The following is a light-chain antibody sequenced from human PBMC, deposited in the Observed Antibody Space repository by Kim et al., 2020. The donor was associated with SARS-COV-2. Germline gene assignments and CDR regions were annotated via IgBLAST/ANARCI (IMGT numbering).Light chain of an antibody. J-gene: IGKJ1*01. CDR3: QQRSDWPEWS. Sequence: EVVLTQSPATLSLSPGESATLSCRASQSVGNSLAWYQQKPGQAPRLLIYDASNRATGIPARISGSGSGTDFTLTIRTLEPEDFAVYYCQQRSDWPEWSFGQGTKVDIK. CDR2: DAS. V-gene: IGKV3-11*01. CDR1: QSVGNS.